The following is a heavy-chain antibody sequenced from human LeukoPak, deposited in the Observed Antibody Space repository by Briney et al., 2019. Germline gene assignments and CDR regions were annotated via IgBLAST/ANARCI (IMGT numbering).Heavy chain of an antibody. Sequence: PGGSLRLSCAASGFTFSSYGMHWVRQAPGKGLEWVAFIRYDGSNKYYADSVKGRFTISRDNSKNTLYLQMNSLRAEDTAVYYCARDSPIAYDSSGYYDYWGQGTLVTVSS. CDR1: GFTFSSYG. D-gene: IGHD3-22*01. CDR2: IRYDGSNK. CDR3: ARDSPIAYDSSGYYDY. V-gene: IGHV3-30*02. J-gene: IGHJ4*02.